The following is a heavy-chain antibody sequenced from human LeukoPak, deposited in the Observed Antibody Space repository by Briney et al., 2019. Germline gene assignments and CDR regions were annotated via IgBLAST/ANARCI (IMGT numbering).Heavy chain of an antibody. CDR2: IYSGGST. D-gene: IGHD2-15*01. CDR1: GLTVSNNY. CDR3: ARGISSRYFDY. J-gene: IGHJ4*02. V-gene: IGHV3-53*01. Sequence: GGSLRLSCAASGLTVSNNYMTWVRQAPGKGLEWVSVIYSGGSTYYADSVKGRFTISRDNSKNTLYLQMNSLRAEDTAVYYCARGISSRYFDYWGQGTLVTVSS.